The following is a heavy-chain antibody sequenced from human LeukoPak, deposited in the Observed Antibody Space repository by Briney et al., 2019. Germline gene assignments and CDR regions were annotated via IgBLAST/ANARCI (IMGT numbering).Heavy chain of an antibody. CDR2: IIPILGIA. V-gene: IGHV1-69*02. CDR1: GGTFSSYT. D-gene: IGHD4-17*01. CDR3: ARVATVTGLRVDNWFDP. J-gene: IGHJ5*02. Sequence: LVKVSCKASGGTFSSYTISWVRQAPGQGLEWMGRIIPILGIANYAQKFQGRVTITADKSTSTAYMELSSLRSEDTAVYYCARVATVTGLRVDNWFDPWGQGTLVTVSS.